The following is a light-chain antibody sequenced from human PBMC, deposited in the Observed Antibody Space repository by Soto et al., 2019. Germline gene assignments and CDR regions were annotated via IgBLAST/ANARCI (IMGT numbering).Light chain of an antibody. J-gene: IGLJ2*01. Sequence: QAVVTQPPSVFAAPGQKVTISCSGSRSNIGNNYVAWYQQLPGTAPKLLIYDNNMRPSGIPDRFSGSKSGTSATLGITGLQTGDEADYYCATWDSSLSVGGVVFGGGTKLTVL. CDR3: ATWDSSLSVGGVV. CDR2: DNN. CDR1: RSNIGNNY. V-gene: IGLV1-51*01.